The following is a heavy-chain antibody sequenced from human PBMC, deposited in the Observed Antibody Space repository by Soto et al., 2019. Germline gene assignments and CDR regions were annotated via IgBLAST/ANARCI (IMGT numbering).Heavy chain of an antibody. V-gene: IGHV1-18*01. D-gene: IGHD1-20*01. J-gene: IGHJ4*02. CDR1: GYTFTSYG. Sequence: ASVKVSCKASGYTFTSYGISWVRQAPGQGLEWMGWISAYNGNTNYAQKIQGRDTMTTDTSTSTAYMELRSLRSDDTAVYYCARELDNWNALRPLDYWGQGTLVTVSS. CDR2: ISAYNGNT. CDR3: ARELDNWNALRPLDY.